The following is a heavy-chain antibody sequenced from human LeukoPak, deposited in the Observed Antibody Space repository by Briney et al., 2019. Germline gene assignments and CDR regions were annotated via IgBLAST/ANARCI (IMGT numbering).Heavy chain of an antibody. Sequence: SETLSLTCTVSGGSISSYYWSWIRQPPGKGLEWIGYIYYSGSTNYNPSLKSRVTISVDTSKNQISLKLSSVTAADTAVYYCARAPITVDYYYYYMDVWGKGTTVTVSS. CDR3: ARAPITVDYYYYYMDV. CDR1: GGSISSYY. CDR2: IYYSGST. V-gene: IGHV4-59*01. J-gene: IGHJ6*03. D-gene: IGHD1-14*01.